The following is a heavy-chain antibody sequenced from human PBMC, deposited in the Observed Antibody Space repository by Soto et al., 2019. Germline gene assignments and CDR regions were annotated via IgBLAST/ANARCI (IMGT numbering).Heavy chain of an antibody. Sequence: SETLSLTCTVSGGFVNSDTHSWSWIRQTPGKRLEWIGFIYSGGSTKNPSLRSRVTMSVDTSKSQFSLKLRSVIVADTAVYHCARFVRSCSATTCSTRADVWGQGITVTVSS. J-gene: IGHJ6*02. V-gene: IGHV4-61*01. D-gene: IGHD2-2*01. CDR3: ARFVRSCSATTCSTRADV. CDR2: IYSGGST. CDR1: GGFVNSDTHS.